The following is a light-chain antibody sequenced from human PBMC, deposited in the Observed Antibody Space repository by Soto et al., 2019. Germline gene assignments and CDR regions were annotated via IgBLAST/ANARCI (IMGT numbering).Light chain of an antibody. CDR3: GSWDSSLSSHA. J-gene: IGLJ1*01. Sequence: QSVLTQPPSVSAAPGDKFTISCSGSSSNIGGNSVSWYQQLPGTAPKLLIYDDNKRPSGIPDRFSGSKSGTSATLGITGFQTGDEADYYCGSWDSSLSSHAFGTGTKVTVL. CDR2: DDN. CDR1: SSNIGGNS. V-gene: IGLV1-51*01.